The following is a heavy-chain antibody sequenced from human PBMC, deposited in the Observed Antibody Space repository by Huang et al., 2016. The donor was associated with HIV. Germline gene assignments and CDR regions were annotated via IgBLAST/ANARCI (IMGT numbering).Heavy chain of an antibody. Sequence: EVQLVESGGGLVQPGGSLRLSCAASGFTFSSYWMHWVRQVPGKGLVGVAHIKSDGSSTSDADSVKGRFTISRDNAKNTLYLQMNSLRAEDTAVYYCARGSRQGKYYYGSGTAYWGQGTLVTVSS. CDR2: IKSDGSST. CDR3: ARGSRQGKYYYGSGTAY. CDR1: GFTFSSYW. J-gene: IGHJ4*02. D-gene: IGHD3-10*01. V-gene: IGHV3-74*01.